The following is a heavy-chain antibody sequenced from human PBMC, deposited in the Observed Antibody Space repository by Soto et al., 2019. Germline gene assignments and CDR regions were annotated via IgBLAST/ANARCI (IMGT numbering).Heavy chain of an antibody. D-gene: IGHD5-18*01. Sequence: SETLSLTCAVYGGSFSGYYWSWIRQPPGKGLEWIGGINHSGSTTYNPSLNSRVTISVDMSKNQFSLKLTSVTAADTAVYYCASGMDRAKIAYWGQRTLVTVSS. CDR1: GGSFSGYY. CDR3: ASGMDRAKIAY. J-gene: IGHJ4*02. V-gene: IGHV4-34*01. CDR2: INHSGST.